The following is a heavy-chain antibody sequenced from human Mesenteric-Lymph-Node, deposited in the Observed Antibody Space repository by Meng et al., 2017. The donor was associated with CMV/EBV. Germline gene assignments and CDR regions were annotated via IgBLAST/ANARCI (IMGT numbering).Heavy chain of an antibody. Sequence: SGPTLVKPTQTLTLTCTFSGFSLTTSGMRVTWLRQPPGQALEWLARIDWDDDIFYTTSLRTRLTISRDTSKNQVVLTMANMDPVDTGTYFCARMLGSTGYLDSWGQGTLVTVSS. J-gene: IGHJ4*02. CDR2: IDWDDDI. CDR1: GFSLTTSGMR. D-gene: IGHD7-27*01. CDR3: ARMLGSTGYLDS. V-gene: IGHV2-70D*14.